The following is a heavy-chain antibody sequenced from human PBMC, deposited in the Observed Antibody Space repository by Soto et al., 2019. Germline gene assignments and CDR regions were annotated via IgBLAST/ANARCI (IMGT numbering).Heavy chain of an antibody. CDR2: IKEDGSEK. Sequence: EEQLVESGGGLVQPGGSLRLSCAASGINFSRYWMSWVRQAPGKGLEWVANIKEDGSEKYHDDSVKGRFTISRDNARNSVFLQMNSLRTEDTAVYYCARMITIFGVTHCFDLWGPGTMVTVSS. CDR1: GINFSRYW. D-gene: IGHD3-3*01. CDR3: ARMITIFGVTHCFDL. J-gene: IGHJ3*01. V-gene: IGHV3-7*01.